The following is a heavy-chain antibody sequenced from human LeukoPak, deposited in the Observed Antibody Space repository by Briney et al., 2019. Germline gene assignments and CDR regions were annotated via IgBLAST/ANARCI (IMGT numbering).Heavy chain of an antibody. D-gene: IGHD3-22*01. V-gene: IGHV1-69*05. CDR2: IIPIFGTA. Sequence: SVKVSCKASGGTFSSYAISWVRQAPGQGLEWMGGIIPIFGTANYAQKFQGRVTMTTDTSTSTAYMELRSLRSDDTAVYYCARDGIYDSSGYYDYWGQGTLVTVSS. CDR3: ARDGIYDSSGYYDY. CDR1: GGTFSSYA. J-gene: IGHJ4*02.